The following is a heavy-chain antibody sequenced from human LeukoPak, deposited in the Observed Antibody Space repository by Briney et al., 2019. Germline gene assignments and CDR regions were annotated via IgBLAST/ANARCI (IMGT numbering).Heavy chain of an antibody. V-gene: IGHV3-30*18. CDR1: GFTFSSYG. Sequence: GRSLRHSCAASGFTFSSYGMHWVRQAPGKGLEWVAVISYDGSNKYYADSVKGRFTISRDNSKNALYLQMNSLRAEDTAVYYCAKGVWDYDSSGYRGYYFDYWGQGTLVTVSS. J-gene: IGHJ4*02. CDR3: AKGVWDYDSSGYRGYYFDY. CDR2: ISYDGSNK. D-gene: IGHD3-22*01.